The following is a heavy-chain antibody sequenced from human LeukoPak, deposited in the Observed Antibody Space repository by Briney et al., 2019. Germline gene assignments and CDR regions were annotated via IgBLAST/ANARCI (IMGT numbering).Heavy chain of an antibody. CDR2: IYYSGST. CDR3: ARGTYGSGTHP. CDR1: GDSISSYY. J-gene: IGHJ5*02. V-gene: IGHV4-59*01. Sequence: SETLSLTCTVSGDSISSYYWSWIRQPPGKGLEWIGYIYYSGSTNYNPSLKGRVTISVDTSKNQFSLKLTSVTAADTAVYYCARGTYGSGTHPWGQGTLVTVSS. D-gene: IGHD3-10*01.